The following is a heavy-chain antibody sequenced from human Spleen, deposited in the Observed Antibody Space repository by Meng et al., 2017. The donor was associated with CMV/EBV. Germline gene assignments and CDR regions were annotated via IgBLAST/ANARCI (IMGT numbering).Heavy chain of an antibody. J-gene: IGHJ5*02. V-gene: IGHV4-34*01. CDR2: INHSGST. D-gene: IGHD6-19*01. CDR1: GGSFSGYY. CDR3: ARGKKIGSDWYGNWFDP. Sequence: SETLSLTCAVYGGSFSGYYLSRIRQSPGKGLEWIGEINHSGSTNYNPSLKSRVTISVDTSKNQFALKLRSVTAADTAVYYCARGKKIGSDWYGNWFDPWGQGTLVTVSS.